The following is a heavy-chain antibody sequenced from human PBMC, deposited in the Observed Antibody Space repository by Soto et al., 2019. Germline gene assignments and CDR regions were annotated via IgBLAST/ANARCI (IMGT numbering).Heavy chain of an antibody. CDR3: ATDVLALLN. CDR1: GYTFNSYF. J-gene: IGHJ4*02. CDR2: INPSDDIT. D-gene: IGHD3-3*02. V-gene: IGHV1-46*02. Sequence: GSSVKVSCKTSGYTFNSYFIHWVRQAPGQGLEWVGVINPSDDITSYAPKFQGRVTMTRDTSTSTAYMELSSLRSEDTAVYFCATDVLALLNWGQGTLVTVSS.